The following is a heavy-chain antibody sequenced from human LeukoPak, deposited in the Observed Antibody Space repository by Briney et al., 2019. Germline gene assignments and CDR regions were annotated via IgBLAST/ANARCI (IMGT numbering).Heavy chain of an antibody. J-gene: IGHJ5*02. V-gene: IGHV5-51*01. CDR1: GYSFTTYW. Sequence: HGESLKISCETSGYSFTTYWIGWVRQMPGTGLEWVGAIYPDDSDSRYSPSFQGQVVISADRSIRTAYLQWNSLKTSDTAMYYCVRQRGFWGTINHFDPWGQGTLVNVSS. CDR3: VRQRGFWGTINHFDP. CDR2: IYPDDSDS. D-gene: IGHD3-16*01.